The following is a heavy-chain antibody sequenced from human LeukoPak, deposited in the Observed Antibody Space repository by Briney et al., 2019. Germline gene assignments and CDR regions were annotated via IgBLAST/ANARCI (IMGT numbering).Heavy chain of an antibody. CDR2: ISGSGGST. V-gene: IGHV3-23*01. CDR1: GFTFSSYA. J-gene: IGHJ4*02. D-gene: IGHD3-16*01. CDR3: AKKYYDYVWGSYDSWSFDY. Sequence: GGSLRLSCAASGFTFSSYAMSWVRQAPGKELEWVSAISGSGGSTYYADSVKGRFTISRDNSKNTLYLQMNSLRAEDTAVYYCAKKYYDYVWGSYDSWSFDYWGQGTLVTVSS.